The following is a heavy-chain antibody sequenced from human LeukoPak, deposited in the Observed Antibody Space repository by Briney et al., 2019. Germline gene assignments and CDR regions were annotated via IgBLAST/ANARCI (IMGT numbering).Heavy chain of an antibody. D-gene: IGHD1-26*01. V-gene: IGHV4-39*02. CDR2: IYYSGST. CDR1: GGSISGSSYY. CDR3: ARERSGSYYQLDY. J-gene: IGHJ4*02. Sequence: SETLSLTCTVSGGSISGSSYYWGWIRQPPGKGLEWIGSIYYSGSTYYNPSLKSRVTISVDTSKNQFSLKLSSVTAADTAVYYCARERSGSYYQLDYWGQGTLVTVSS.